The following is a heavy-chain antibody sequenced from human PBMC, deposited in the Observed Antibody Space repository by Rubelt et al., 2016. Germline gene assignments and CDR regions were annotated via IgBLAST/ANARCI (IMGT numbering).Heavy chain of an antibody. CDR1: GYTFTSYG. J-gene: IGHJ4*02. D-gene: IGHD3-22*01. Sequence: QVQLVQSGAEVKKPGASVKVSCKASGYTFTSYGISWVRQAPGKGLEWLGSSDPENAVRVYAQEFQGRVTMTRDTSTSTVYMVLRSLRSEDTAVEYCARVPRGYDYDSSGYSFDYWGQGTLVTVSS. V-gene: IGHV1-18*01. CDR3: ARVPRGYDYDSSGYSFDY. CDR2: SDPENAVR.